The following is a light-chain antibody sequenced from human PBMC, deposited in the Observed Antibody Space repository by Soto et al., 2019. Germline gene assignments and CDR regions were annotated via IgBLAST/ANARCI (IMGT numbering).Light chain of an antibody. J-gene: IGKJ1*01. Sequence: EIVLTQSPGTLSSSPGERATLSCRASQSISSYLAWYQQKPGQAPRLLIYDASSRATGIPARFSGSGSGTEFTLTISSLQSEDFAVYYCQQYNNWWTFGQGTKVDIK. CDR2: DAS. CDR1: QSISSY. V-gene: IGKV3-15*01. CDR3: QQYNNWWT.